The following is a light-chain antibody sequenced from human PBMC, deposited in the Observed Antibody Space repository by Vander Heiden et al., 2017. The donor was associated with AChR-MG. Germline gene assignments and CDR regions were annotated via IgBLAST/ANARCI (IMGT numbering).Light chain of an antibody. Sequence: DTQMTQSPSSLSASVGDRVSITCRASQGSSNYFAWYQQKPGKVPKLLIYAASTLQSGVPSRFSGSRAGTDFTLTIISLQPEDVATYYCQKDNSAPFTFGPGTKVDIK. V-gene: IGKV1-27*01. J-gene: IGKJ3*01. CDR2: AAS. CDR1: QGSSNY. CDR3: QKDNSAPFT.